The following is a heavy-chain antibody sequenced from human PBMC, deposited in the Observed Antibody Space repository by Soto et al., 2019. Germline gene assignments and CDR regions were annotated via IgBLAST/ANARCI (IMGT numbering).Heavy chain of an antibody. D-gene: IGHD2-2*01. CDR3: AIEYCSSTSCYSSSHG. CDR1: GGTFSSYT. Sequence: QVQLVQSGAEVKKPGSSVKVSCKASGGTFSSYTISWVRQAPGQGLEWMGRIIPILGIANYAQKFQGRVTITADKSTSTAYMELSSLRSEDTAVYYCAIEYCSSTSCYSSSHGWGQGTLATVSS. J-gene: IGHJ4*02. CDR2: IIPILGIA. V-gene: IGHV1-69*08.